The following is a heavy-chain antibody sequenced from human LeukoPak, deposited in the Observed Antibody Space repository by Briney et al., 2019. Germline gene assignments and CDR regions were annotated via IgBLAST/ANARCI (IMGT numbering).Heavy chain of an antibody. CDR2: IIPIFGTA. CDR1: GGTFSSYA. Sequence: SVKVSCKASGGTFSSYAISWVRQAPGQGLEWMGGIIPIFGTANYAQKFQGRVTITADESTSTAYMELSSLRSEDTAVYYCARDPTYGGYHNWFDPWGQGTLVTVSS. V-gene: IGHV1-69*13. D-gene: IGHD5-12*01. J-gene: IGHJ5*02. CDR3: ARDPTYGGYHNWFDP.